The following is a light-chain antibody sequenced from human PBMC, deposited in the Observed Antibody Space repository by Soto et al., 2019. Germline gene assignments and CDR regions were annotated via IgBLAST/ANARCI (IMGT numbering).Light chain of an antibody. CDR3: QQYGTSIT. CDR1: QSFSSSY. Sequence: EIVLTQSPGTLSLSPGERATLSCRASQSFSSSYLAWYQQKPGQAPRLLIYGASSRATGIPDRFSGSGSGTDFTLTISRLEPEDFAVYYCQQYGTSITFGQGTRPEI. V-gene: IGKV3-20*01. CDR2: GAS. J-gene: IGKJ5*01.